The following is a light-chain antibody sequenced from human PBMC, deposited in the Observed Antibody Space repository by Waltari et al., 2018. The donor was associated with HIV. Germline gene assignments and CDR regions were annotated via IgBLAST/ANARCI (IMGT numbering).Light chain of an antibody. V-gene: IGLV3-25*03. J-gene: IGLJ1*01. CDR2: KDR. CDR1: ALSKQY. Sequence: SSELTQPPSVSVSPGQTARITYSGNALSKQYVYWYQQKPGQSPCLVMFKDRERPSGIPRRFSCSSSGTTVTLTIYGVQAEDEADYYCQSADNSGTYAFGTGTTVTVL. CDR3: QSADNSGTYA.